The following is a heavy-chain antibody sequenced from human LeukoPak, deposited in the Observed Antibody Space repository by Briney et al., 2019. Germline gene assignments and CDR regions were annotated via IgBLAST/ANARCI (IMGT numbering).Heavy chain of an antibody. Sequence: PSETLSLTCTVSGGSIGSYYWSWIRQPAGKGLEWIGRIYTSGSTNYNPSLKSRVTISVDTSKNQFSLKLSSVTAADTAVYYCARGRGVAATRGFDYWGQGTLVTVSS. CDR1: GGSIGSYY. V-gene: IGHV4-4*07. CDR3: ARGRGVAATRGFDY. CDR2: IYTSGST. J-gene: IGHJ4*02. D-gene: IGHD2-15*01.